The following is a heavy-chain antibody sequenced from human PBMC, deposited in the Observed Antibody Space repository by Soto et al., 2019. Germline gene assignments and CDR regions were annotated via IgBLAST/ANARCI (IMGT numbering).Heavy chain of an antibody. V-gene: IGHV3-23*01. J-gene: IGHJ3*02. Sequence: GGSLRLSCAASGFTFSSYAMSWVRQAPGKGLEWVSAISGSGGSTYYADSVKGRFTISRDNSKNRLYLQMNSLRAEDTAVYYCANVPSTNNKYCSGGSCYSDAFDIWGQGTMVTVSS. CDR2: ISGSGGST. D-gene: IGHD2-15*01. CDR3: ANVPSTNNKYCSGGSCYSDAFDI. CDR1: GFTFSSYA.